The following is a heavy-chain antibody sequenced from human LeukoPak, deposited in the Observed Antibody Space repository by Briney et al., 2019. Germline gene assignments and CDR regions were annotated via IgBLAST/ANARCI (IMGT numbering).Heavy chain of an antibody. D-gene: IGHD1-14*01. V-gene: IGHV4-59*01. Sequence: KTSETLSLTCTVSGDSLSNYYWSWIRQPPGKGLEWIGYIYYNGGTNYNPSLKSRVTLSVDTSKNQFSLKLRSVTAADTAMYYCARDRLSGPHYDYWRQRTMVTVSS. CDR1: GDSLSNYY. J-gene: IGHJ4*02. CDR3: ARDRLSGPHYDY. CDR2: IYYNGGT.